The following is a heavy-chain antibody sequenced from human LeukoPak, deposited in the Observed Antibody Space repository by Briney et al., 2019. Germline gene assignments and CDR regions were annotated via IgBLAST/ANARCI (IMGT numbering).Heavy chain of an antibody. V-gene: IGHV3-23*01. Sequence: GGSLRLSCAASGFSFSSYAMSWVRQAPGKGLEWVSTVSGGGVTTYYADSAKGRFTISRDNSKNTLYLQMNSLTAEDTAVYYCPKQSYASGWNPFDYWGQGILVTVSS. J-gene: IGHJ4*02. D-gene: IGHD6-19*01. CDR3: PKQSYASGWNPFDY. CDR2: VSGGGVTT. CDR1: GFSFSSYA.